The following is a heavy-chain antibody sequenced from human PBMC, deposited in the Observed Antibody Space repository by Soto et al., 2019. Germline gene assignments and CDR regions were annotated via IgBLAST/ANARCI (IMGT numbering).Heavy chain of an antibody. CDR1: GFTFSSYW. CDR2: INSDGSST. V-gene: IGHV3-74*01. Sequence: GGSLRFSCAASGFTFSSYWMHWVRQAPGKGLVWVSRINSDGSSTSYADSVKGRFTISRDNAKNTLYLQMNSLRAEDTAVYYCATESGNTISPLRVVIIPNSGMDVWGQGTTVTVSS. CDR3: ATESGNTISPLRVVIIPNSGMDV. D-gene: IGHD3-3*01. J-gene: IGHJ6*02.